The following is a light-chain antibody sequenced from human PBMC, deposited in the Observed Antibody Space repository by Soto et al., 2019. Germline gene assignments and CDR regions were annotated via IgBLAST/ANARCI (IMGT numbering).Light chain of an antibody. Sequence: EIVLTQSPATLSLSPGERATLSCRASQSVSSYLAWYQQKPGQAPRLLIYDTSNRATGIPAWFSGSGSGTDFTLTISSLEPEDFAVYYCQQHSNLITFGQGTRLEIK. J-gene: IGKJ5*01. V-gene: IGKV3-11*01. CDR2: DTS. CDR3: QQHSNLIT. CDR1: QSVSSY.